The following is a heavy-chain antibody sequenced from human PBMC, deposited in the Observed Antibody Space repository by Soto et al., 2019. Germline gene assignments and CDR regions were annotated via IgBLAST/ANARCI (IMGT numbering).Heavy chain of an antibody. CDR2: IIPIFGTA. CDR1: GGTFSSYA. J-gene: IGHJ6*02. CDR3: ARSQYYDFLDYYGMDV. D-gene: IGHD3-3*01. V-gene: IGHV1-69*13. Sequence: GASVKVSCKASGGTFSSYAISWVRQAPGQGLEWMGGIIPIFGTANYAQKFQGRVTITADESTSTAYMELSSLRSEDTAVYYCARSQYYDFLDYYGMDVWGQGTTVTVSS.